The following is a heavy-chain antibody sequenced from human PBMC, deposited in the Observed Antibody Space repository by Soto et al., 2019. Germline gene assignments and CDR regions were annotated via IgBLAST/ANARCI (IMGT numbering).Heavy chain of an antibody. V-gene: IGHV4-30-4*08. D-gene: IGHD2-15*01. CDR1: GGSINSDYYH. J-gene: IGHJ4*02. CDR3: ARSLPGFAY. CDR2: IHHSGAI. Sequence: SETLSLTCTVSGGSINSDYYHWTWIRQSPGKGLEWIGYIHHSGAILYNPSFKSRLAISVDTSKNQFSLHLSSVTDTDTAVDFWARSLPGFAYWGQGTRATVPS.